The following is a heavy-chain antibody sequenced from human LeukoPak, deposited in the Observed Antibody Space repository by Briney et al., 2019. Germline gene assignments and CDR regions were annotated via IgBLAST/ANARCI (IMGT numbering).Heavy chain of an antibody. Sequence: GGSLRLSCAASGFTFDRYAMTWVRQAPGKGLEWVSTISGSSNYIYYVESVRGRFTISRDNAKNSLYLQMNSLKTEDTAVYYCTRETIESTLWFDPWGQGTLVTVSS. V-gene: IGHV3-21*03. CDR1: GFTFDRYA. J-gene: IGHJ5*02. CDR2: ISGSSNYI. CDR3: TRETIESTLWFDP. D-gene: IGHD2/OR15-2a*01.